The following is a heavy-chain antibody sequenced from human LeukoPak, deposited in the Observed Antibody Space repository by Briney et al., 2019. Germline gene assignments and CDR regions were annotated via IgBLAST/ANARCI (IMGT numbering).Heavy chain of an antibody. CDR3: AKDMADIVLAPFDY. CDR1: GFTFTTYG. CDR2: ISWSSGSL. D-gene: IGHD5-12*01. Sequence: GMSLRLSCVASGFTFTTYGFHWVRQAPGKGLEWVSGISWSSGSLGYADSVKGRFIISRDNAKNCLYLQMNSLRAEDTALYYCAKDMADIVLAPFDYWGQGTLVTVSS. J-gene: IGHJ4*02. V-gene: IGHV3-9*01.